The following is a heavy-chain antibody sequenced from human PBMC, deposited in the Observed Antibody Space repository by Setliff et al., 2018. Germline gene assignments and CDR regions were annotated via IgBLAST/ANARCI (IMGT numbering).Heavy chain of an antibody. CDR1: GGTFTNYG. Sequence: GASVKVSCKASGGTFTNYGVSWVRQAPGQGLEWMGGTIPLFGTTDYAQKFHGRVTIITDESTSTAYMELRSLRSDDTAVYYCARDYGASDGFDIWGQGTMVTVSS. V-gene: IGHV1-69*05. CDR3: ARDYGASDGFDI. J-gene: IGHJ3*02. D-gene: IGHD4-17*01. CDR2: TIPLFGTT.